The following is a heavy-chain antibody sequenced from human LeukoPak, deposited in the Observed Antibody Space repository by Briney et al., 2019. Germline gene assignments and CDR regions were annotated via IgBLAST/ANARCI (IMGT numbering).Heavy chain of an antibody. J-gene: IGHJ4*02. D-gene: IGHD3-22*01. V-gene: IGHV3-23*01. CDR2: ISGSGGST. CDR1: GFTFSSDA. CDR3: AIEGEYYDSSGYYYWLPFDY. Sequence: GGSLRLSCAASGFTFSSDAMSWVRQAPGKGLEWVSAISGSGGSTYYADSVKGRFTIFRDNSKNTLYLQMNSLRAEDTAVYYCAIEGEYYDSSGYYYWLPFDYWGQGTLVTVSS.